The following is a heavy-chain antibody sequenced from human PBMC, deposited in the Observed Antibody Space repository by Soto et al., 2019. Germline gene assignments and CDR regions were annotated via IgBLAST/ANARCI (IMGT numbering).Heavy chain of an antibody. Sequence: PGGSLRLSCAASGFTFSNAWMNWVRQAPGKGLEWVGRIKSKTDGGTTDYAAPVKGRFTISRDDSKNTLYLQMNSLKTEDTAVYYCTTNAHKIRYFDWVVYYYGMDVWGQGTTVTVSS. V-gene: IGHV3-15*07. J-gene: IGHJ6*02. D-gene: IGHD3-9*01. CDR1: GFTFSNAW. CDR2: IKSKTDGGTT. CDR3: TTNAHKIRYFDWVVYYYGMDV.